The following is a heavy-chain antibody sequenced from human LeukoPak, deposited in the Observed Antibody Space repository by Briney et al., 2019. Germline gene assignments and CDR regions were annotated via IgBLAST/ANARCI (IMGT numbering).Heavy chain of an antibody. CDR3: ARDHQDDWNYWFDP. D-gene: IGHD1-7*01. Sequence: GASVKVSCTASGGTFSSYAISWVRQAPGRGLEWMGGIIPIFGTANYAQKFQGRVTITADESTSTAYMELSSLRSEDTAVYYCARDHQDDWNYWFDPWGQGTLVTVSS. CDR1: GGTFSSYA. V-gene: IGHV1-69*13. J-gene: IGHJ5*02. CDR2: IIPIFGTA.